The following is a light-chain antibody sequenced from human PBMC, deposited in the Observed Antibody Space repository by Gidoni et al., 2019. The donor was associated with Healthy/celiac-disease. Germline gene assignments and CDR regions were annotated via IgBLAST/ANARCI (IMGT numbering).Light chain of an antibody. CDR3: QRLSSSPLT. CDR1: QGISSY. CDR2: AAS. V-gene: IGKV1-9*01. J-gene: IGKJ3*01. Sequence: DIQMTQSPSFLSASVGDRVTITCRASQGISSYLAWYQQKPGKAPKLLIYAASTLQGGVPSRFSGSGSTTEFTLTISSLHPEDFATYSYQRLSSSPLTFXPXTKVXIK.